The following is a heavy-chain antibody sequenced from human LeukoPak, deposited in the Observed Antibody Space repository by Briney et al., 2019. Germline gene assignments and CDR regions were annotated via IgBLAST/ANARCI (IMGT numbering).Heavy chain of an antibody. J-gene: IGHJ5*02. CDR2: IYRGGPT. V-gene: IGHV3-66*01. D-gene: IGHD4-17*01. CDR3: ARDSYADSEAVRWFDP. CDR1: GLTVSSNY. Sequence: GGPLRLSCAASGLTVSSNYMSWVRQAPGKGLEWVSVIYRGGPTYYADSVKGRFTISRDNSKNTLYLQMNSLRAEDTAVYYCARDSYADSEAVRWFDPWGQGTLVTVSS.